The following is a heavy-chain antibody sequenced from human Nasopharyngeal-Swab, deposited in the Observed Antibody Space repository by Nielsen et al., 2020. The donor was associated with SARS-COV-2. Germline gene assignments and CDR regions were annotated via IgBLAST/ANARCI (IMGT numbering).Heavy chain of an antibody. Sequence: GESLKISCAASGFTLSSYGMHWVRQAPGKGLEWVAVISYDGSNKYYADSVKGRFTISRDNSKNTLYLQMNSLRAEDTAVYYCARDRGDGYNLYYFDYWGQGTLVTVSS. CDR2: ISYDGSNK. CDR1: GFTLSSYG. CDR3: ARDRGDGYNLYYFDY. J-gene: IGHJ4*02. D-gene: IGHD5-24*01. V-gene: IGHV3-30*03.